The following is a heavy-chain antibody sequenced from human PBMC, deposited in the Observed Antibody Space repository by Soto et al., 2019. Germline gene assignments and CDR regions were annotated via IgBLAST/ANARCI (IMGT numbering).Heavy chain of an antibody. V-gene: IGHV1-46*01. J-gene: IGHJ4*02. D-gene: IGHD6-19*01. CDR3: ARGLAVAYSPALL. CDR1: GYTFTNYY. CDR2: INPGAGST. Sequence: QVQLVQSGADVKKPGASVKVSCKASGYTFTNYYMHWVRQAPGQGLEWMGVINPGAGSTSYAQKLQGRVTMTRDTSTSTVYMELSSLRSEDTAVYYCARGLAVAYSPALLWGQGTLVTVSS.